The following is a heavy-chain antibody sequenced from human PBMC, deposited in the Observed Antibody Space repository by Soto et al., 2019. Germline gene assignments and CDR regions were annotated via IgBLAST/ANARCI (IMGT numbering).Heavy chain of an antibody. D-gene: IGHD6-19*01. CDR1: GFSFSTSQVG. Sequence: VSGPTLVNPTQTLTLTCTFSGFSFSTSQVGVGWIRQSPGKAQEWLAIIYWDDDKRYSPSLRSRLTITKDTSKDQVVLTMTNMDPVDTATYYCAHRPGGYMSGWDNGYFDYWGRGALVTVSS. V-gene: IGHV2-5*02. J-gene: IGHJ4*02. CDR2: IYWDDDK. CDR3: AHRPGGYMSGWDNGYFDY.